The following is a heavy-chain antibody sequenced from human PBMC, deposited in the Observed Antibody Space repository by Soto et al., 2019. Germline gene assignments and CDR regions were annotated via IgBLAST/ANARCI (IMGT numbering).Heavy chain of an antibody. D-gene: IGHD3-22*01. J-gene: IGHJ4*02. V-gene: IGHV4-59*01. Sequence: PSETLSLTCTVSGGSISSYYWSWIRQPPGKGLEWIGYIYDSGSTNYNTYLKSRVTISVDTSKNQFSLKLSSVTAADTAVYYCARARSRHYYDSSGYPSPWDYWGQGTLVTVSS. CDR1: GGSISSYY. CDR3: ARARSRHYYDSSGYPSPWDY. CDR2: IYDSGST.